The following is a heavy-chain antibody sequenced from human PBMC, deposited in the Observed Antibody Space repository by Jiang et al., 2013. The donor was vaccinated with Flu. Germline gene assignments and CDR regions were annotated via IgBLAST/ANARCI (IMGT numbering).Heavy chain of an antibody. CDR2: TYYKSGWYN. CDR1: GDSVSSNSAA. CDR3: ARESPGEWLRLGYLYFYGMDV. V-gene: IGHV6-1*01. J-gene: IGHJ6*02. Sequence: QTLSLTCAISGDSVSSNSAAWNWIRQSPSRGLEWLGRTYYKSGWYNDYASSVRSRVTISSDTSKNQFSLHLNSMTPEDTAVYFCARESPGEWLRLGYLYFYGMDVWGQGTTVIVSS. D-gene: IGHD5-12*01.